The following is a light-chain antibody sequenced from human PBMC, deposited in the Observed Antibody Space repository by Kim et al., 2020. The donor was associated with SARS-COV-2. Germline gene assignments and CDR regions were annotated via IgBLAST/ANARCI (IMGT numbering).Light chain of an antibody. J-gene: IGKJ5*01. CDR1: RSVGPH. Sequence: TVLTQSPATLFLSPGDRAILSCRASRSVGPHLGWYQQRVGQAPRLLIFATSNRATGVPARFSGSGSGTDFTLTITSLEPDDSAVYYCQQRANWPPITFGQGTRREIK. V-gene: IGKV3-11*01. CDR2: ATS. CDR3: QQRANWPPIT.